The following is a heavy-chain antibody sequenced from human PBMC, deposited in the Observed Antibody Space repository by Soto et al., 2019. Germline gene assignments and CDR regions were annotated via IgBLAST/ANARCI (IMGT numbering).Heavy chain of an antibody. V-gene: IGHV3-48*03. CDR2: ISTSGDTI. Sequence: PGGSLRLSCVASGFTFSNYEMNWVRQAPGKGLEWISYISTSGDTISYVDSVRGRSTISRDNAKNSVFLQMNSLRAEDTAVYYCARDKGNGPGYDNSAFDYWGQGTLVTVSS. D-gene: IGHD3-22*01. J-gene: IGHJ4*02. CDR1: GFTFSNYE. CDR3: ARDKGNGPGYDNSAFDY.